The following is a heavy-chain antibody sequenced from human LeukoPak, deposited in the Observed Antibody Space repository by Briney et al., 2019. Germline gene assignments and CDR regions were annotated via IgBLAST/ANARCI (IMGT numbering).Heavy chain of an antibody. V-gene: IGHV3-23*01. CDR2: ISGSGGST. CDR1: GFTFSSYA. D-gene: IGHD6-13*01. CDR3: ARLVAAAGPSY. Sequence: PRGSLSLSCAASGFTFSSYAMSWVRQAPGKGLEWVSAISGSGGSTYYADSVKGRFTIYRDNSKNTLYLQMNSLRAEDTAVYYCARLVAAAGPSYWGQGTLVTVSS. J-gene: IGHJ4*02.